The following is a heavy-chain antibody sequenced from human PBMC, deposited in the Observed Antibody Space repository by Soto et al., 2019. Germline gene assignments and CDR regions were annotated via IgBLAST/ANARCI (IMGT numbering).Heavy chain of an antibody. CDR1: GDSLSSNSAA. CDR2: TYYRYKWYN. V-gene: IGHV6-1*01. Sequence: PSQTLSLTCAISGDSLSSNSAAWNWITQSPSKCLEWLGRTYYRYKWYNDCAVSVKSRIDNNPDTYKNQFSLQLTSVTAVDTAVYYWARREIQGPIDYWGQGTLVTVSS. CDR3: ARREIQGPIDY. J-gene: IGHJ4*02. D-gene: IGHD1-26*01.